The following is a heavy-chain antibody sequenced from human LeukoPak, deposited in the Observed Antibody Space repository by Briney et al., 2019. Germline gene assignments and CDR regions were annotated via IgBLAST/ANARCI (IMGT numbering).Heavy chain of an antibody. D-gene: IGHD3-10*01. CDR2: INPNSGGT. J-gene: IGHJ3*02. Sequence: ASVKVSYKDSRYTFTGYYLHWVRLAPGQRLEWMGWINPNSGGTNYAQKFQGRVTMTRDTSITTAYMELSRLRSNDSAVYFCARDVDYYGSGSFFNIWGQGTMVTVSS. V-gene: IGHV1-2*02. CDR1: RYTFTGYY. CDR3: ARDVDYYGSGSFFNI.